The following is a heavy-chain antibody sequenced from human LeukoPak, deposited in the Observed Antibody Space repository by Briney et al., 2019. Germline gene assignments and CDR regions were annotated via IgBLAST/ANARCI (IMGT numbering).Heavy chain of an antibody. CDR1: GYTFTGYY. V-gene: IGHV1-18*04. J-gene: IGHJ4*02. Sequence: ASVKVSCKASGYTFTGYYMHWVRQAPGQGVEWMGWISAYNGNTNYAQKLQGRVTMTTDTSTSTAYMEPRSLRSDDTAVYYCARGGVGIVGATDFDYWGQGTLVTVSS. D-gene: IGHD1-26*01. CDR3: ARGGVGIVGATDFDY. CDR2: ISAYNGNT.